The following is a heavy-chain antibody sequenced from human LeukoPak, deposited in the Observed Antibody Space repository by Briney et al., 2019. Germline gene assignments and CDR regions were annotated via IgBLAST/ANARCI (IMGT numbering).Heavy chain of an antibody. D-gene: IGHD6-13*01. J-gene: IGHJ4*02. CDR1: GLTFSSYA. CDR2: ISGSGGST. CDR3: ARVSAAAGPFDY. Sequence: GGSLRLSCAASGLTFSSYAMSWVRQAPGKGLEWVSAISGSGGSTYYADSVKGRFTISRDNSKNTLYLQMNSLRAEDTAVYYCARVSAAAGPFDYWGQGTLVTVSS. V-gene: IGHV3-23*01.